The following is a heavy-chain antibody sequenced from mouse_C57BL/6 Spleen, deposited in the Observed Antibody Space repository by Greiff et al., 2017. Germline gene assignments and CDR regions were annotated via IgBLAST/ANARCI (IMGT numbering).Heavy chain of an antibody. CDR3: TRGGQFAY. CDR2: IDPETGGT. V-gene: IGHV1-15*01. CDR1: GYTFTSYG. J-gene: IGHJ3*01. Sequence: VQLQQSGAELARPGASVKLSCKASGYTFTSYGISWVKQTPVHGLEWIGAIDPETGGTAYNQKFKGKAILTADKSSSTAYMELRSLTSEDSAVYYCTRGGQFAYWGQGTLVTVSA. D-gene: IGHD3-3*01.